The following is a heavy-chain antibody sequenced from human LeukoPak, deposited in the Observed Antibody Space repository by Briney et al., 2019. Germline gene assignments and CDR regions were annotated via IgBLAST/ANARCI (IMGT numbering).Heavy chain of an antibody. CDR2: IYTSGST. V-gene: IGHV4-4*07. CDR3: ARNLDNGYYYYYMDV. CDR1: GGSISTYY. J-gene: IGHJ6*03. Sequence: SETLSPTCTVSGGSISTYYWSWIWQPAGKGLVWIGRIYTSGSTNYNPSLKSRVTMSVDTSKNQFSLKLSSVTAADTAVYYCARNLDNGYYYYYMDVWGKGTTVTVSS. D-gene: IGHD1-1*01.